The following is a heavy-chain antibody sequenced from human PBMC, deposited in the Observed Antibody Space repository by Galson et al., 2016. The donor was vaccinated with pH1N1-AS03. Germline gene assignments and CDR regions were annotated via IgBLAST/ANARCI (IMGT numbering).Heavy chain of an antibody. CDR3: ARQAGYTSSWSYFDT. J-gene: IGHJ4*02. Sequence: QSGAEVKKPGESLKISCQGFGYSFTSHWIAWVRRMPGKGPEWMGSIYPGDSDIRYSPSFQGQVTISADTSAYLQWTSLKASDTAIYYCARQAGYTSSWSYFDTWGQGTLVTVSS. CDR2: IYPGDSDI. D-gene: IGHD6-6*01. CDR1: GYSFTSHW. V-gene: IGHV5-51*01.